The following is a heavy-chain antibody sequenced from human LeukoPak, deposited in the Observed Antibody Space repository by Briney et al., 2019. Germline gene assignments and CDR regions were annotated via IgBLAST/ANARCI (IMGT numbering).Heavy chain of an antibody. Sequence: GGSLRLSCAASEFTFSSYWMSWVRQAPGKGLEWVANIKQEGGQIYYLESVKGRFTVSRDNAKNSLYLQMNSLRAEDTAVYYCARLGARQMLEYWGQGTLVTVSS. D-gene: IGHD4-17*01. CDR2: IKQEGGQI. V-gene: IGHV3-7*01. CDR1: EFTFSSYW. CDR3: ARLGARQMLEY. J-gene: IGHJ4*02.